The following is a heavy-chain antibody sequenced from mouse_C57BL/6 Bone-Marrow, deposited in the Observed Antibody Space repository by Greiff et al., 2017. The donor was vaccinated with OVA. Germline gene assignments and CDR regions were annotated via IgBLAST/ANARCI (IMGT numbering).Heavy chain of an antibody. D-gene: IGHD1-1*01. CDR2: ISYDGSN. CDR1: GYSITSGYY. CDR3: ARRDYGSSYDYAMDY. J-gene: IGHJ4*01. Sequence: ESGPGLVKPSQSLSLTCSVTGYSITSGYYWNWIRQFPGNKLEWMGYISYDGSNNYNPSLKNRISITRDTSKNQFFLKLNSVTTEDTATYYCARRDYGSSYDYAMDYWGQGTSVTVSS. V-gene: IGHV3-6*01.